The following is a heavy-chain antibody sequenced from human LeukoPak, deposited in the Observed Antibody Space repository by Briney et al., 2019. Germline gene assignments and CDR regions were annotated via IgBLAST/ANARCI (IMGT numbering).Heavy chain of an antibody. CDR3: ARGQIDYYGSGSYYKPLYYFDY. CDR1: GGSFSGYY. Sequence: SETLSLTCAVYGGSFSGYYWSWIRQPPGKGLEWIGEINHSGSTNYNPSLKSRVTISVDTSKSQFSLKLSSVTAGDTAVYYCARGQIDYYGSGSYYKPLYYFDYWGQGTLVTVSS. J-gene: IGHJ4*02. D-gene: IGHD3-10*01. CDR2: INHSGST. V-gene: IGHV4-34*01.